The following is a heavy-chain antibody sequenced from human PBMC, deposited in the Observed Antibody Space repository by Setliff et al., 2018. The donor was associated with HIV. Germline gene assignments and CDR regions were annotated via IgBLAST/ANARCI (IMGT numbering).Heavy chain of an antibody. J-gene: IGHJ4*02. CDR2: IKEDGSEK. CDR1: GFIFSRYW. D-gene: IGHD3-10*01. Sequence: GGSLRLSCEASGFIFSRYWMSWVRQAQGKGLEWVANIKEDGSEKYYVDSVKGRFTVSRDNAENSVYLQMNGLRVDDTALYYCASGALLPTIDYWGRGTLVTVSS. V-gene: IGHV3-7*03. CDR3: ASGALLPTIDY.